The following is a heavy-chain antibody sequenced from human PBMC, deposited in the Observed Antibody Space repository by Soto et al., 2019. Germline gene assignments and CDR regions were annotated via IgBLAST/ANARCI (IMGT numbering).Heavy chain of an antibody. J-gene: IGHJ4*02. V-gene: IGHV4-34*01. D-gene: IGHD6-19*01. CDR1: GGSFSGYY. CDR2: INHSGST. CDR3: ARGSPSEIAVAGIPIVGNYFDY. Sequence: SETLSLTCAVYGGSFSGYYWSWIRQPPGKGLEWIGEINHSGSTNYNPSLKSRVTISVDTSKNRFSLKLSSVTAADTAVYYCARGSPSEIAVAGIPIVGNYFDYWGQGTLVTVSS.